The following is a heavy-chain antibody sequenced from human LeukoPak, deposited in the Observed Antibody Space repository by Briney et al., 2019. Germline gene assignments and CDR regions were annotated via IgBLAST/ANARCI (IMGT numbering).Heavy chain of an antibody. D-gene: IGHD2-21*01. CDR1: GGSFSGYY. Sequence: SETLSLTCAVYGGSFSGYYWSWIRQPPGKGLEWIGEINHSGSTNYNPSLKSRVTISVDTSKNQFSLKLSSVTAADTAVYYCAREHKRNYFDYWGQGTLVTVSS. V-gene: IGHV4-34*01. CDR2: INHSGST. J-gene: IGHJ4*02. CDR3: AREHKRNYFDY.